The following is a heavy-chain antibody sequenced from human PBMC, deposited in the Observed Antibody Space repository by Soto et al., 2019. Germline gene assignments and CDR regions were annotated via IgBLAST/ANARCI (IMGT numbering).Heavy chain of an antibody. J-gene: IGHJ5*02. CDR3: AREPNGPYSSGWYVDAGWFDP. CDR1: GFPFSSYA. CDR2: ISYDGSNK. Sequence: GGSLRLSCAASGFPFSSYAMHWVRQAPGKGLEWVAVISYDGSNKYYADSVKGRFTISRDNSKNTLYLQVNSLRAEDTAVYYCAREPNGPYSSGWYVDAGWFDPWGQGTLVTVSS. D-gene: IGHD6-19*01. V-gene: IGHV3-30-3*01.